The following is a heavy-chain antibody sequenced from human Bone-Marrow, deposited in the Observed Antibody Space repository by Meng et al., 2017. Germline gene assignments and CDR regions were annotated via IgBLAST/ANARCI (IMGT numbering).Heavy chain of an antibody. Sequence: QVLLHDPLPGLVKPSQTLSLTCTVSGSSISNYENYWSWNRQSPGEGLEWIGYMHYNGITYYNRSLRIRSTLIVDKAKNVFSLMLTSVTATDTAVYYCARRRGGSGRDCWGQGTLVTVSS. CDR1: GSSISNYENY. J-gene: IGHJ4*02. CDR3: ARRRGGSGRDC. D-gene: IGHD3-10*01. V-gene: IGHV4-30-4*08. CDR2: MHYNGIT.